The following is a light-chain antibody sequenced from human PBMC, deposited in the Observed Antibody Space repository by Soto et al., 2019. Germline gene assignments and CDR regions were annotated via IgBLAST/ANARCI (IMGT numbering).Light chain of an antibody. CDR2: DAS. CDR1: QSVSSY. V-gene: IGKV3-11*01. CDR3: QQRSNWAIT. J-gene: IGKJ5*01. Sequence: EIVLTQSPATLSLSPGERATLSCRASQSVSSYLAWCQQKPGQAPRLLIYDASNRATGIPARFSGSGSGTDFTLTISSLEPEEFAVYYCQQRSNWAITFGQGTRLEIK.